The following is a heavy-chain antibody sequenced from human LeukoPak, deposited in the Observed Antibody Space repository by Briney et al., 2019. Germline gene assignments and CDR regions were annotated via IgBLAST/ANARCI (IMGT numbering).Heavy chain of an antibody. J-gene: IGHJ6*03. V-gene: IGHV4-4*09. D-gene: IGHD1-26*01. CDR2: IFTSGST. CDR1: GGSISSYY. CDR3: ARHGSYCMDV. Sequence: SETLSLTCTVSGGSISSYYWSWIRQPPGKGLEWIASIFTSGSTVYNPSLKSRVTISVDTSKNQISLKLSSVTAEDTAVYYCARHGSYCMDVWGKGTTVTVSS.